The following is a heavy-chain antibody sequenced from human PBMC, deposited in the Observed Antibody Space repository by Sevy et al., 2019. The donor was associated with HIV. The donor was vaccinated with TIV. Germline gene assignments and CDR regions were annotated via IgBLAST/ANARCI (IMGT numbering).Heavy chain of an antibody. CDR3: ARPGRSFGMDV. CDR1: GFTFSDYS. J-gene: IGHJ6*02. CDR2: ITGSGSTI. D-gene: IGHD1-26*01. Sequence: GGSLRLSCAASGFTFSDYSMTWIRQAPGKGLEWVSYITGSGSTISYTDSVKGRFTISRDNAKNSLSLQMNSLTAEDTAVYFCARPGRSFGMDVWGQGTTVTVSS. V-gene: IGHV3-11*01.